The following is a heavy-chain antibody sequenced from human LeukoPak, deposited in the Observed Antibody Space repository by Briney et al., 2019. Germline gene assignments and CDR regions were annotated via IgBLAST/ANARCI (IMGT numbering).Heavy chain of an antibody. CDR3: ASYYYGSGSTFDY. D-gene: IGHD3-10*01. V-gene: IGHV4-61*01. Sequence: SETLSLTCTVSGGSISSSSYYWSWIRQPPGKGLEWIGYIYYSGSTNYNPSLKSRVTISVDTSKNQFSLKLSSVTAADTAVYYCASYYYGSGSTFDYWGQGTLVTVSS. CDR2: IYYSGST. CDR1: GGSISSSSYY. J-gene: IGHJ4*02.